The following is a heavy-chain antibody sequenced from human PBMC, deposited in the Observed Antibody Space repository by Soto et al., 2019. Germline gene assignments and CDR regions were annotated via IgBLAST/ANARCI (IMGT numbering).Heavy chain of an antibody. J-gene: IGHJ3*02. CDR2: MSGGGSST. V-gene: IGHV3-23*01. D-gene: IGHD6-19*01. CDR3: ASLYAAVAQNAFDI. Sequence: GGSLRLSCAASGLTVRSYWMSWVRQAPGKGLEWVATMSGGGSSTYYADSVKGRFTVSRDNSKNTLYLQMNSLRAEDTAVYYCASLYAAVAQNAFDIWGQGTMVTVSS. CDR1: GLTVRSYW.